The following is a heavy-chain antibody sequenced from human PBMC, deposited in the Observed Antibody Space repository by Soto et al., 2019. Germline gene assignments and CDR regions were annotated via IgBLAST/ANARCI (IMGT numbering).Heavy chain of an antibody. V-gene: IGHV3-74*01. J-gene: IGHJ4*02. CDR3: ARGYSSAPDY. Sequence: GGSLRLSCAASGFTFTDHWMHWVRQAPGKGLMWVSRINSDGSTTTYADSVKGRFTISRDNAKNTLYLQLNSLRAEDTALYYCARGYSSAPDYWGQGTLVTVSS. D-gene: IGHD6-19*01. CDR1: GFTFTDHW. CDR2: INSDGSTT.